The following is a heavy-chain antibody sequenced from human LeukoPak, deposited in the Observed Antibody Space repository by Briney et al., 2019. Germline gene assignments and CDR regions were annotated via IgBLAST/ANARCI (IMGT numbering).Heavy chain of an antibody. CDR2: IYYSGST. J-gene: IGHJ4*02. Sequence: SGTLSLTCTVSGGSISSSSYYWGWIRQPPGKGLEWIGSIYYSGSTYYNPSLKSRVTISVDTSKNQFSLKLSSVTAADTAVYYCARGALYYYESSGYYGYWGQGTLVTVSS. CDR1: GGSISSSSYY. D-gene: IGHD3-22*01. CDR3: ARGALYYYESSGYYGY. V-gene: IGHV4-39*07.